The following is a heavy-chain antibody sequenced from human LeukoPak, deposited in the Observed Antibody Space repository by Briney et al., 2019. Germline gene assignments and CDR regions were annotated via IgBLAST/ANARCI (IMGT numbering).Heavy chain of an antibody. Sequence: GGSLRLSCAAPGFRFSRYWMSCVRQAPGKGLGWVANTNQDGSEKHYVDSVKGRISISRDNAKSSLYLQMNSLRAEDTAVYYCVRVFRDYLEAFDIWGQGTMVTVSS. D-gene: IGHD4-11*01. V-gene: IGHV3-7*01. CDR3: VRVFRDYLEAFDI. J-gene: IGHJ3*02. CDR1: GFRFSRYW. CDR2: TNQDGSEK.